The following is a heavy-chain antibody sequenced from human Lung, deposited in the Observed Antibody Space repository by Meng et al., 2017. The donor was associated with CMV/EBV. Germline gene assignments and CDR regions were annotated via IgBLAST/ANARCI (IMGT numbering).Heavy chain of an antibody. CDR3: AGDDFLSGKVY. V-gene: IGHV4-4*02. CDR1: GETIGSNNW. D-gene: IGHD3-3*01. J-gene: IGHJ4*02. CDR2: IHDRMNA. Sequence: TCAGSGETIGSNNWWSWVRQPPGKGLEGLGEIHDRMNAHYNPSLKSRVTMSMDKFKNQFSLELTSVTAADTAVYYCAGDDFLSGKVYWGQGTLVTVSS.